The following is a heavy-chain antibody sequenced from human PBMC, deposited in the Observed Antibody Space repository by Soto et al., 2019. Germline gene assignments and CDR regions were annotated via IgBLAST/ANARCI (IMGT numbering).Heavy chain of an antibody. V-gene: IGHV3-23*01. CDR1: GFTFSAYA. CDR2: ISGSGANT. Sequence: EVQLLESGGGLVQPGGSQSLSCAASGFTFSAYAMTWVRQAPGKGLEWVSSISGSGANTYYADSVKGRFTISRDNSKHTVSLYMNSLRIDDTAVYYCAKSPDFYYYGVDVWGQGTTVTVSS. J-gene: IGHJ6*02. CDR3: AKSPDFYYYGVDV.